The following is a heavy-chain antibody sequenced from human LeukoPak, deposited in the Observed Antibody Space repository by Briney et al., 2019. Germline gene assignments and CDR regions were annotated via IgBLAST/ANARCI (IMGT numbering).Heavy chain of an antibody. J-gene: IGHJ6*04. CDR3: ARDPRPTDVLLWFGDSNYGMDV. Sequence: SETLSLTCTVSGGSISSGGYYWSWIRQHPGEGLEWIGYIYYSGSTYYNPSLKSRVTISVDTSKNQFSLKLSSVTAADTAVYYCARDPRPTDVLLWFGDSNYGMDVWGKGTTVTVSS. CDR1: GGSISSGGYY. V-gene: IGHV4-31*03. CDR2: IYYSGST. D-gene: IGHD3-10*01.